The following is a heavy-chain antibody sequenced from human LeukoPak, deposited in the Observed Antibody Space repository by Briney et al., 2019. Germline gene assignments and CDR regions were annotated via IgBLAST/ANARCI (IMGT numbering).Heavy chain of an antibody. CDR2: ISYDGSNK. J-gene: IGHJ6*02. CDR3: AREGVAVQQLYYYYGMDV. D-gene: IGHD6-13*01. CDR1: GFTFSSYA. Sequence: PGRSLRLSCAASGFTFSSYAMHWVRQAPGKGLEWVAVISYDGSNKYYADSVKGRFTISRDNSKNTLYPQMNSLRAEDTAVYYCAREGVAVQQLYYYYGMDVWGQGTTVTVSS. V-gene: IGHV3-30-3*01.